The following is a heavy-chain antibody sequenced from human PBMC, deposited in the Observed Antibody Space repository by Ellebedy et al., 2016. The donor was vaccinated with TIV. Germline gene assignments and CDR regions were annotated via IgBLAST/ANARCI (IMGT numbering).Heavy chain of an antibody. CDR1: GFTFSNYA. J-gene: IGHJ6*02. V-gene: IGHV3-30-3*01. D-gene: IGHD3-16*01. CDR3: AKDRGSNYFHYYEMDV. Sequence: GESLKISXVASGFTFSNYAMHWVRQAPGKGLEWVAVISNDGTYKYYADSVKGRFTISRDNSKNTIYLQMNSLRPEDTAVYYCAKDRGSNYFHYYEMDVWGQGTTVTVSS. CDR2: ISNDGTYK.